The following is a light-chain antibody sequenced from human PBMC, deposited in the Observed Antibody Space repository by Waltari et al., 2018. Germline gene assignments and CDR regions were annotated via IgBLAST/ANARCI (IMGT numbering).Light chain of an antibody. Sequence: DIQMTQSPSSLSASVGDRVIITCRASQSIGDYLNWYQQKPGKAPNLLIYAASSLHSGVPSRFSGSGSGTDFTLTISSLRPEDFATYYCQQTHTTPPITFGQGTRLDIK. J-gene: IGKJ5*01. CDR2: AAS. CDR3: QQTHTTPPIT. CDR1: QSIGDY. V-gene: IGKV1-39*01.